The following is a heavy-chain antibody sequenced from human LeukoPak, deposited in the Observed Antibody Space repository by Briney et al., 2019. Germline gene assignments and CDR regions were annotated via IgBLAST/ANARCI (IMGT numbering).Heavy chain of an antibody. CDR1: GYTFTGYY. CDR2: ISPNSGGT. D-gene: IGHD3-16*01. CDR3: ARAHGGSGASQYYFDY. Sequence: ASVKVSCKASGYTFTGYYMHWVRQAPGRGLEWMGWISPNSGGTNYAQKFQGRVTMTRDTSISTAYMELSRLRSDDTAVYYCARAHGGSGASQYYFDYWGQGTLVTVSS. V-gene: IGHV1-2*02. J-gene: IGHJ4*02.